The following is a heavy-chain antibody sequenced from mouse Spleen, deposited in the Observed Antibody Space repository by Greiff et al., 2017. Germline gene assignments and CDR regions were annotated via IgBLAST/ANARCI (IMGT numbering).Heavy chain of an antibody. J-gene: IGHJ3*01. D-gene: IGHD1-1*01. CDR2: IYPGSGST. V-gene: IGHV1-55*01. Sequence: VQLQQPGAELVKPGASVKMSCKASGYTFTSYWITWVKQRPGQGLEWIGDIYPGSGSTNYNEKFKSKATLTVDTSSSTAYMQLSSLTSEDSAVYYCASGYYYGSSLFAYWGQGTLVTVSA. CDR3: ASGYYYGSSLFAY. CDR1: GYTFTSYW.